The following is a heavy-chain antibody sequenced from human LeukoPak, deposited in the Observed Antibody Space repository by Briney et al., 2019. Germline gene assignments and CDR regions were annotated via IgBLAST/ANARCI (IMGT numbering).Heavy chain of an antibody. D-gene: IGHD1-26*01. V-gene: IGHV3-21*01. Sequence: PGGSLRLSCAASGFTFSSYSMNWVRQAPGKGLEWVSSISSSSSYIYYADSVKGRFTISRDNAKNSLYLQMNSLRAEDTAVYYCARDKRGSYNPDAFDIWGQGTMVTVSS. CDR3: ARDKRGSYNPDAFDI. CDR1: GFTFSSYS. J-gene: IGHJ3*02. CDR2: ISSSSSYI.